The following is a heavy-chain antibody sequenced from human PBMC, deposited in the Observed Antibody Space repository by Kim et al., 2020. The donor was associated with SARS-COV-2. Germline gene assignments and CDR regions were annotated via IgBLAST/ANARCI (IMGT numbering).Heavy chain of an antibody. D-gene: IGHD6-13*01. CDR1: GGSFSGYY. CDR2: INHSGST. J-gene: IGHJ4*02. V-gene: IGHV4-34*01. Sequence: SETLSLTCAVYGGSFSGYYWSWIRQPPGKGLEWIGEINHSGSTNYNPSLKSRVTISVDTSKNQFSLKLSSVTAADTAVYYCARGSLNSSSSPGARVDYWGQGTLVTVSS. CDR3: ARGSLNSSSSPGARVDY.